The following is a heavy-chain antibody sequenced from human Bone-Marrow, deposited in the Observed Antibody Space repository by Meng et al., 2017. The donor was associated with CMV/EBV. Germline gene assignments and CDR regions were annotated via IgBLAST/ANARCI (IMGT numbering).Heavy chain of an antibody. CDR2: ISAYNGNT. CDR1: TFTSYG. CDR3: ARVVGVEMANKFELANDY. Sequence: TFTSYGISWVRQAPGQGLGLMGWISAYNGNTNYAQKLQSRVTMPTDTSTSTAYMELRSLRSDDTAVYYCARVVGVEMANKFELANDYWGQGTLVTVSS. V-gene: IGHV1-18*01. J-gene: IGHJ4*02. D-gene: IGHD5-24*01.